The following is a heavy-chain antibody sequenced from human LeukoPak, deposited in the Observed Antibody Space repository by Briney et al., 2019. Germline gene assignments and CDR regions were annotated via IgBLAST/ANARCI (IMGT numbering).Heavy chain of an antibody. V-gene: IGHV1-8*03. Sequence: ASVKVSCKASGYTFTSYDINWVRQATGQGLEWMGWMNPNSGNTGYAQKFQGRVTITRNTSISTAYMELSSLRSEDTAVYYCARGDCSSTSCYASFGYYYYMDVWGKGTTVTVSS. J-gene: IGHJ6*03. CDR3: ARGDCSSTSCYASFGYYYYMDV. CDR1: GYTFTSYD. CDR2: MNPNSGNT. D-gene: IGHD2-2*01.